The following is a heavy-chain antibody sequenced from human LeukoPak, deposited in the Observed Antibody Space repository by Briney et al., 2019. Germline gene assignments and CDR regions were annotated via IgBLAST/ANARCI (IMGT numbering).Heavy chain of an antibody. CDR1: GGSISSYY. Sequence: SETLSLTCTVSGGSISSYYWSWIRQPPGKGLEWIGYIYYSGSTNYNPSLKSRVTISVDTSKNQFSLKLSSVTAADTAVYYCVRGRFGELLYATSWGQGTLVTVSS. J-gene: IGHJ4*02. V-gene: IGHV4-59*01. D-gene: IGHD3-10*01. CDR3: VRGRFGELLYATS. CDR2: IYYSGST.